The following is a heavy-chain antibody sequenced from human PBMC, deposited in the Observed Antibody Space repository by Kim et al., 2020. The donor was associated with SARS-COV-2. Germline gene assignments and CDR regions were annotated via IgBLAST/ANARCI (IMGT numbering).Heavy chain of an antibody. D-gene: IGHD3-3*01. Sequence: GGSLRLSCAASGFTVSSNYMSWVRQAPGKGLEWVSVIYSGGSTYYADSVKGRFTISRDNSKNTLYLQMNSLRAEDTAVYYCASTDFWSGSYSYWGQGTLVTVSS. CDR3: ASTDFWSGSYSY. V-gene: IGHV3-66*01. J-gene: IGHJ4*02. CDR1: GFTVSSNY. CDR2: IYSGGST.